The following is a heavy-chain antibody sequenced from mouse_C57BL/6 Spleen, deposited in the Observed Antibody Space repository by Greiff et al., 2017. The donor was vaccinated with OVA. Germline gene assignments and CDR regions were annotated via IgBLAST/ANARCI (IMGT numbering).Heavy chain of an antibody. J-gene: IGHJ4*01. CDR3: ARKEVSYAMDY. CDR2: ISYDGSN. Sequence: ESGPGLVKPSQSLSLTCSVTGYSITSGYYWNWIRQFPGNKLEWMGYISYDGSNNYNPSLKNRISITRDTSKNQFFLKLNSVTTEDTATYYCARKEVSYAMDYWGQGTSVTVSS. CDR1: GYSITSGYY. V-gene: IGHV3-6*01.